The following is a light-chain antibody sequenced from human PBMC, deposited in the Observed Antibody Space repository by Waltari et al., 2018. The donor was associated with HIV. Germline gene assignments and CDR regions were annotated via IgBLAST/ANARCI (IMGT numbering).Light chain of an antibody. Sequence: EIVMTQSPATLSVSPGERATLSCRASQSVRSSVARYQQRPGQAPRLLIYSTSIRATGIPARFSGSGSETEFTLTISNLQSEDFAVYYCQQHSNWPLSITFGQGTRLQIK. CDR3: QQHSNWPLSIT. V-gene: IGKV3-15*01. CDR1: QSVRSS. J-gene: IGKJ5*01. CDR2: STS.